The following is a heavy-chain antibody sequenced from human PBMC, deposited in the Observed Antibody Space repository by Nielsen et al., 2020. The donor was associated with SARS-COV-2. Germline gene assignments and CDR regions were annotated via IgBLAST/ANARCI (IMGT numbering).Heavy chain of an antibody. CDR2: INPNSGGT. Sequence: ASVKVSCKASGYTFTGYYMHWVRQAPGQGLEWMGWINPNSGGTNYAQKFQGRVTMTRDTSISTAYMELSRLRSDDTAVYYCARDPRIAAAARRGYGMDVWGQGTTVTVSS. V-gene: IGHV1-2*02. D-gene: IGHD6-13*01. J-gene: IGHJ6*02. CDR3: ARDPRIAAAARRGYGMDV. CDR1: GYTFTGYY.